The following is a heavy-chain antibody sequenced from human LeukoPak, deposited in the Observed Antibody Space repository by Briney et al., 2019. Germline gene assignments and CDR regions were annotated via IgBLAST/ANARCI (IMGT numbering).Heavy chain of an antibody. CDR3: ARGRCSGGSCYSAEEWFDP. Sequence: SETLSLTCTVSGGSISSGGYYWSWIRQHPGKGLEWIGYIYYSGSTYYNPSLKSRVTISVDTSKNQFSLKLSSVTAADTAVYYCARGRCSGGSCYSAEEWFDPWGQGTLVTVSS. CDR2: IYYSGST. V-gene: IGHV4-31*03. CDR1: GGSISSGGYY. J-gene: IGHJ5*02. D-gene: IGHD2-15*01.